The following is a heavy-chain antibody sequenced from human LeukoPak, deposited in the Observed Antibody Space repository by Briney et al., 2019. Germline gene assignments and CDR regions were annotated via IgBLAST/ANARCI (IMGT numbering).Heavy chain of an antibody. D-gene: IGHD4/OR15-4a*01. V-gene: IGHV3-53*01. CDR1: GFTVSSNY. CDR3: ARVPNYYYYYYYMDV. J-gene: IGHJ6*03. Sequence: GGSLRLSSAASGFTVSSNYMSWVRQAPGKGLEWVSVIYSGGSTYYADSVKGRFTISRDNSKNTLYLQMNSLRAEDTAVYYCARVPNYYYYYYYMDVWGKGTTVTVSS. CDR2: IYSGGST.